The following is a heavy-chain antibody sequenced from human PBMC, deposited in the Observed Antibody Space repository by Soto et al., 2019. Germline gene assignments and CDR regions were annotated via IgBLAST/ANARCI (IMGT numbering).Heavy chain of an antibody. CDR1: GFTFSNAW. V-gene: IGHV3-15*07. Sequence: EVQLVESGGGLVKPGGSLRLSCAASGFTFSNAWMNWVRQAPGKGLEWVGRIKSKTDGGTTDYAAPVKGRFTISRDDSKNTLYLQMNSLKTEDTAVYYCTTGIAAALRGYYGMDVWGQGTTVTVSS. J-gene: IGHJ6*02. D-gene: IGHD6-13*01. CDR2: IKSKTDGGTT. CDR3: TTGIAAALRGYYGMDV.